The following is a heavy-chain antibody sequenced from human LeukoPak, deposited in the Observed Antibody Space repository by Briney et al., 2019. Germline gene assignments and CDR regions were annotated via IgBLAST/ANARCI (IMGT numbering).Heavy chain of an antibody. J-gene: IGHJ4*02. CDR3: ARVEWGSGWYVDDY. D-gene: IGHD6-19*01. CDR1: GFTFSSYW. Sequence: GGSLRLSRAASGFTFSSYWMSWVRQAPGKGLEWVANIKQDGSEKYYVDSVKGRFTISRDNAKNSLYLQVNSLRAEDTAVYYCARVEWGSGWYVDDYWGQRTLVTVSS. CDR2: IKQDGSEK. V-gene: IGHV3-7*01.